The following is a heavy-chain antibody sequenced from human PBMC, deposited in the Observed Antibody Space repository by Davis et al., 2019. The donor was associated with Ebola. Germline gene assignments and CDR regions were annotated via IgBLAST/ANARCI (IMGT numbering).Heavy chain of an antibody. CDR1: GFTFSSYW. Sequence: PGGSLRLSCAASGFTFSSYWMSWVRQAPGKGLEWVANIKQDGSEKYYVDSVKGRFTISRDNAKNSLYLQMNSLRAEDTAVYYCARDVPPYSSSWYVGDYWGQGTLVTVSS. J-gene: IGHJ4*02. CDR2: IKQDGSEK. V-gene: IGHV3-7*01. CDR3: ARDVPPYSSSWYVGDY. D-gene: IGHD6-13*01.